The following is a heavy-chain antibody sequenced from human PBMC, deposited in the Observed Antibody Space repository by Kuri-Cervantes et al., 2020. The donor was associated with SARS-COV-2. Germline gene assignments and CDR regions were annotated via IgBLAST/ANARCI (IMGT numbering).Heavy chain of an antibody. CDR1: GGSISSSSYY. Sequence: ESLKISCTVSGGSISSSSYYWGWIRQPPGKGLEWIGSIYYSGSTYYNPSLKSRVTMTTDTSTSTAYMELRSLRSDDTAVYYCAREGGGDPLVLGFGVVIHDAFDIWGQGTMVIVSS. J-gene: IGHJ3*02. V-gene: IGHV4-39*02. D-gene: IGHD3-3*01. CDR2: IYYSGST. CDR3: AREGGGDPLVLGFGVVIHDAFDI.